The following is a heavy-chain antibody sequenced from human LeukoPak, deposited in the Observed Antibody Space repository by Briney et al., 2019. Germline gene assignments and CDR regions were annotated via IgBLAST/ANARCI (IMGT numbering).Heavy chain of an antibody. CDR2: ISPFNGNT. J-gene: IGHJ6*02. D-gene: IGHD2-15*01. CDR1: GYTFTSYG. Sequence: ASVKLSCKASGYTFTSYGISWVRQAPAQGLEWMGWISPFNGNTNYAQKVQGRVTMTADTSTSTVYMELRSLRSDDTAVYYCARDLDIVVVAAALRHYGLDVWGQGTTVTVSS. V-gene: IGHV1-18*01. CDR3: ARDLDIVVVAAALRHYGLDV.